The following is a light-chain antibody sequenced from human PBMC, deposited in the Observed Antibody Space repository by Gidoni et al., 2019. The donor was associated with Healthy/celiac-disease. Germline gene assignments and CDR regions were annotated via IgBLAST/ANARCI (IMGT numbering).Light chain of an antibody. CDR3: QQRSNWPRT. Sequence: EIVLTQSPATLSLSPGERATLSCRASQRVSSYLAWYQQKPGQAPRLLIDDASSTAAGIPARFSGSGWGTDFPPTISSLDPEYFAVYCWQQRSNWPRTFGQGTRLEIK. V-gene: IGKV3-11*01. J-gene: IGKJ5*01. CDR1: QRVSSY. CDR2: DAS.